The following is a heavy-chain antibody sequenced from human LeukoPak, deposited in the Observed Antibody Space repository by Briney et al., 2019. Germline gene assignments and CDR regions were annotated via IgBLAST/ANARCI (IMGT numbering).Heavy chain of an antibody. Sequence: KPSETLSLTRAVHGGSFSGYYWSWIRQPPRKGLGWSGEINHSGSTNYNPSLKSRVTISVDTSKNQFSLKLSSVTAADTAVYYCARPVSGSSGWYYNYWGQGTLVTVSS. CDR1: GGSFSGYY. D-gene: IGHD6-19*01. CDR3: ARPVSGSSGWYYNY. J-gene: IGHJ4*02. CDR2: INHSGST. V-gene: IGHV4-34*01.